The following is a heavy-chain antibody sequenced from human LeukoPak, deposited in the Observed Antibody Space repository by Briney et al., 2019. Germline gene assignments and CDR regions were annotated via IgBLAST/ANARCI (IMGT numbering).Heavy chain of an antibody. CDR3: TTDQPYSSVWYDFDY. CDR1: GFTFSNAW. J-gene: IGHJ4*02. D-gene: IGHD6-19*01. CDR2: IKSKTDGGTT. Sequence: PGGSLRLSCAASGFTFSNAWMSWVRQAPGKGLEWVGRIKSKTDGGTTDYAAPVKGRFTISRDDSKNTLYLQMNSLKTEDTAVYYCTTDQPYSSVWYDFDYWGQGTLVTVSS. V-gene: IGHV3-15*01.